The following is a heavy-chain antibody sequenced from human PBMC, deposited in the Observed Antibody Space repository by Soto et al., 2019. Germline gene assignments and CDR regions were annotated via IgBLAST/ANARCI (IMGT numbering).Heavy chain of an antibody. J-gene: IGHJ3*02. D-gene: IGHD4-17*01. CDR3: ARYWNAGTLYGAFDI. CDR1: GGSFNNFV. Sequence: QVQLVQSGAEMRKPGSSVKVSCEASGGSFNNFVISWLRQAPGQGLVWMGGIIPNYEAANYAQKFRGRLTITADKATNTSYMELNSLRPEYTATYFCARYWNAGTLYGAFDIGGQRTTVIVS. CDR2: IIPNYEAA. V-gene: IGHV1-69*06.